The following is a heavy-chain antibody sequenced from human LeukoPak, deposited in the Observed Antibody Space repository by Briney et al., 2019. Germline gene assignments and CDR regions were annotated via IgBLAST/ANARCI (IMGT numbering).Heavy chain of an antibody. CDR2: MNPNSGNT. Sequence: ASVKVSCKASGYTFTSYDINWVRQATGQGLEWMGWMNPNSGNTGYAQKFQGRVTMTRNTSISTAYMELSSLRSEDTAVYYCARWKTIAAAGSFDYWGQGTLVTVSS. J-gene: IGHJ4*02. V-gene: IGHV1-8*01. CDR3: ARWKTIAAAGSFDY. D-gene: IGHD6-13*01. CDR1: GYTFTSYD.